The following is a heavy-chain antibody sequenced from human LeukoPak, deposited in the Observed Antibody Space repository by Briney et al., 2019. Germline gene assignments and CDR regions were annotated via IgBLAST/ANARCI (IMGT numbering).Heavy chain of an antibody. J-gene: IGHJ3*01. D-gene: IGHD6-13*01. CDR1: GFTFSSYW. CDR3: ASLAADGNPGAFDV. Sequence: GGSLRLSCAASGFTFSSYWMSWVRQAPGKGLEWVANIKQDGSEKYYVDSVKGRFTISRDNAKNSLYLQMNSLRAEDTAVYYCASLAADGNPGAFDVWGQGTMVTVSS. V-gene: IGHV3-7*01. CDR2: IKQDGSEK.